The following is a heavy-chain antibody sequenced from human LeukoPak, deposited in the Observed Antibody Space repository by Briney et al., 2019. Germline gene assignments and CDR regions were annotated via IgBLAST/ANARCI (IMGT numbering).Heavy chain of an antibody. D-gene: IGHD4-17*01. CDR1: GGSISTSNYY. J-gene: IGHJ4*02. CDR2: IFYSGST. Sequence: PSETLSLTCTVSGGSISTSNYYWGWIRQPPGKGLEWIGNIFYSGSTYYSPSLKSRVTISVDTSKNQFSLRLSSVTAEDTAVYYCARVDRNGDYGVDYWGQGTLVTVSS. CDR3: ARVDRNGDYGVDY. V-gene: IGHV4-39*07.